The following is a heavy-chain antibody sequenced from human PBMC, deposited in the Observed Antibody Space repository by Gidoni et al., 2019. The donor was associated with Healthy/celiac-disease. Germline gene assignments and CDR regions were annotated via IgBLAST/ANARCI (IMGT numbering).Heavy chain of an antibody. Sequence: QVQLQQWGAGLLKPSETLSITCAVYGGSVSGYYWSWIRQPPGKGREWIGEINHSGSTNYNPSLKSRVTISVDTSKNQFSLKLSSVTAADTAVYYCARVGLDYVWGSYRQTYYFDYWGQGTLVTVSS. J-gene: IGHJ4*02. CDR3: ARVGLDYVWGSYRQTYYFDY. V-gene: IGHV4-34*01. CDR2: INHSGST. CDR1: GGSVSGYY. D-gene: IGHD3-16*02.